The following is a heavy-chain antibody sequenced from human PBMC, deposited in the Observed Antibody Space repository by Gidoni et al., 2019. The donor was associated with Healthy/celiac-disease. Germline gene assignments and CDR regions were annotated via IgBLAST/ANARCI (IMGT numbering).Heavy chain of an antibody. J-gene: IGHJ4*02. CDR2: IYYSGST. D-gene: IGHD6-19*01. CDR1: GGSISSRSYY. Sequence: QLQLQESGPGLVKPSETLSLTCTVSGGSISSRSYYWGWIRQPPGKGLEWIGSIYYSGSTYYNPSLKSRVTISVDTSKNQFSLKLSSVTAADTAVYYCARETPSGWSTPPTYYFDYWGQGTLVTVSS. CDR3: ARETPSGWSTPPTYYFDY. V-gene: IGHV4-39*07.